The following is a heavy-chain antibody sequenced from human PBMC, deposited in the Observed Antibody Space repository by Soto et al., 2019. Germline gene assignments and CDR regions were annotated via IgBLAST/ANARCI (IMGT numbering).Heavy chain of an antibody. Sequence: GSLSLSCAASGFTFSKYSVNWVRQAPGTGLEWVSSISSRSTYIFYADSVKGRFTISRDNAKNSLYLQMNSPRAEDTGVYYCARPRLPAAGDYYYYGMDVWGQGTTVTVSS. CDR1: GFTFSKYS. CDR3: ARPRLPAAGDYYYYGMDV. V-gene: IGHV3-21*01. D-gene: IGHD6-13*01. CDR2: ISSRSTYI. J-gene: IGHJ6*02.